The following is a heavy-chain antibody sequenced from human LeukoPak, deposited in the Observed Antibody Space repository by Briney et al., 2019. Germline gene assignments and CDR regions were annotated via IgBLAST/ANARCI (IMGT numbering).Heavy chain of an antibody. CDR1: GFTFGSYA. D-gene: IGHD2-8*01. Sequence: GGSLRLSCAASGFTFGSYAMHWVRQAPGKGLEWVAVISYDGNTKYYADSLKGRFTISRDSSKNTLYLQMNSLRPEDTAVYYCARAVYFAELDPWGQGTLVTVSS. CDR3: ARAVYFAELDP. J-gene: IGHJ5*02. CDR2: ISYDGNTK. V-gene: IGHV3-30*04.